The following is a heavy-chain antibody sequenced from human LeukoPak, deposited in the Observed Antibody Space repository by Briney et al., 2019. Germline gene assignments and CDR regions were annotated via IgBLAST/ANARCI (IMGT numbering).Heavy chain of an antibody. CDR3: ARVRYYDSSGYSAFDI. CDR1: GFTFSSYW. Sequence: GSLRLSCAASGFTFSSYWMSWVRQAPGKGLEWVANIKQDGSEKYYVDSVKGRFTISRDNAKNSLYLQMNSLRAEDTAVYYCARVRYYDSSGYSAFDIWGQGTMVTVSS. CDR2: IKQDGSEK. V-gene: IGHV3-7*01. D-gene: IGHD3-22*01. J-gene: IGHJ3*02.